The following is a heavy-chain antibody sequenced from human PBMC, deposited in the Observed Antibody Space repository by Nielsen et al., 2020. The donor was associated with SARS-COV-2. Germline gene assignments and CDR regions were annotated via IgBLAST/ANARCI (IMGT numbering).Heavy chain of an antibody. D-gene: IGHD2-21*01. V-gene: IGHV1-46*01. CDR2: IDPSGGST. Sequence: ASVKVSCKASGYTFSTNYIHWVRQAPGQGLEWMGIIDPSGGSTTYAQRFQGRVTVTRDTSTSTVYMELSSLRSEDTAVYYCARETHIVDSYYYYGMDVWGQGTTVTVSS. CDR3: ARETHIVDSYYYYGMDV. CDR1: GYTFSTNY. J-gene: IGHJ6*02.